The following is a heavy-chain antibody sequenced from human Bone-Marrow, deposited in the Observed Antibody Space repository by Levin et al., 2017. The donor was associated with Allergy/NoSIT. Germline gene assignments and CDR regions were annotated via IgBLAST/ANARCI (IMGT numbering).Heavy chain of an antibody. J-gene: IGHJ4*02. V-gene: IGHV3-49*03. D-gene: IGHD3-9*01. Sequence: SLLLSFPSSVCTFCDSAMRSFRQAPGPFLSFFFFLLLPSSFFTPEYAASVKGRFTISRDDSKSIAYLQMNSLKTEDTAVYYCTRTMEGENYDILTDIIGSGYFDYWGQGTLVTVSS. CDR2: LLLPSSFFTP. CDR1: VCTFCDSA. CDR3: TRTMEGENYDILTDIIGSGYFDY.